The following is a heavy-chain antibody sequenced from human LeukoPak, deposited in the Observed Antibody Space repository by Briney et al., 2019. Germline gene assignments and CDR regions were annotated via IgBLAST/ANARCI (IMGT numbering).Heavy chain of an antibody. CDR1: GFTVSSNY. Sequence: GGSLRLSCAASGFTVSSNYMSWVRQAPGKGLEWVPVIYSGGSTYYADSVKGRFTISRYNSKNTLYLQMNSLRAEDTAVYYCARDWDPTTATVYWGQGTLVTVSS. D-gene: IGHD4-17*01. V-gene: IGHV3-66*02. J-gene: IGHJ4*02. CDR3: ARDWDPTTATVY. CDR2: IYSGGST.